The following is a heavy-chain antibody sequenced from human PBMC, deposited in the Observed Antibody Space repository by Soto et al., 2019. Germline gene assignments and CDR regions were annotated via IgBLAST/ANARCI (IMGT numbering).Heavy chain of an antibody. CDR1: GFTFSSYA. CDR2: ISSNGGST. CDR3: VNSLARYRYGGNSGVSGY. V-gene: IGHV3-64D*08. J-gene: IGHJ4*02. Sequence: GGSLRLSCSASGFTFSSYAMHWVRQAPGKGLEYVSAISSNGGSTYYADSVKGRFTISRDNSKNTLYLQMSSLRAEDTAVYYCVNSLARYRYGGNSGVSGYWGQGTLVTVSS. D-gene: IGHD4-17*01.